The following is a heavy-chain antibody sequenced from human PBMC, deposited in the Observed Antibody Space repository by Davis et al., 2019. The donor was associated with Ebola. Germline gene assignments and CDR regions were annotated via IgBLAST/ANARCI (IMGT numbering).Heavy chain of an antibody. V-gene: IGHV3-13*01. CDR1: GFTFSRYA. Sequence: GGSLRPSCAASGFTFSRYAMHWVRHATGKGLEWVSTIGSEGDTYYPGSVKGRFTISRDNSQDTLYLHMNNLRLEDTGVYFCAKAPAGHAAGDDYWGQGTLVTVSS. CDR3: AKAPAGHAAGDDY. CDR2: IGSEGDT. D-gene: IGHD2-2*01. J-gene: IGHJ4*02.